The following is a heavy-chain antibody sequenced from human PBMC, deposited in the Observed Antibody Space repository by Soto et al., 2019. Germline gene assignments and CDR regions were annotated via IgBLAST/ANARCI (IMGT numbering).Heavy chain of an antibody. CDR3: ARDNTYYDILTGSYYYYYGMDV. Sequence: ASVKVSCKASGYTFTGYGISWVRQAPGQGLEWMGWISAYNGNTNYAQKLQGRVTMTTDTSTSTAYMELRSLRSDDTAVYYCARDNTYYDILTGSYYYYYGMDVWGQGTTVTVSS. V-gene: IGHV1-18*01. CDR2: ISAYNGNT. D-gene: IGHD3-9*01. J-gene: IGHJ6*02. CDR1: GYTFTGYG.